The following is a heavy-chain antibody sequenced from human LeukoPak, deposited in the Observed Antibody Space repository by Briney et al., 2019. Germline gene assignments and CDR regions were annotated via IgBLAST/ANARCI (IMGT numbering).Heavy chain of an antibody. CDR3: AKTSDYYFSFDY. V-gene: IGHV3-53*01. Sequence: GRSLRPSCAASGFTVSSNYMSCVRQAAGGGLEWVSTMYSGGSTYYADSVKGRFTISRDSSKNTLYLQMNSLRAEDTAVYYCAKTSDYYFSFDYWGQGTLVTVSS. CDR1: GFTVSSNY. CDR2: MYSGGST. D-gene: IGHD3-22*01. J-gene: IGHJ4*02.